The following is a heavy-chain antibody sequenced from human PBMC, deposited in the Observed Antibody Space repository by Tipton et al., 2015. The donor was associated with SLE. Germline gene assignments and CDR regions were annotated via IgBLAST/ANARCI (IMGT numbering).Heavy chain of an antibody. V-gene: IGHV4-38-2*02. CDR2: IYHSGST. CDR1: GGSISSSYY. D-gene: IGHD1-1*01. CDR3: ASHGTTADAFDI. Sequence: TLSLTCTVSGGSISSSYYWGWIRQPPGKGLEWIGSIYHSGSTYYNPSLKSRVTISVDTSKNQFSLKLSSVTATDTVVYYCASHGTTADAFDIWGQGTMVTVSS. J-gene: IGHJ3*02.